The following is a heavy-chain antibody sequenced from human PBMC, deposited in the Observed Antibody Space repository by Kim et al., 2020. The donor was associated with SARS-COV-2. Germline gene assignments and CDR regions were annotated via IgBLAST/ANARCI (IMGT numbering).Heavy chain of an antibody. CDR1: GFTFSSFA. Sequence: GGSLRLSCAASGFTFSSFAMNWVRQAPGKGPEWVSVIGGGGDDTNFAESVKGRFTSSRDNSKSTLYLQMNNLRAEDTAVYYCAKGDCSSSNCYTTDHWG. D-gene: IGHD2-2*01. J-gene: IGHJ4*01. CDR2: IGGGGDDT. V-gene: IGHV3-23*01. CDR3: AKGDCSSSNCYTTDH.